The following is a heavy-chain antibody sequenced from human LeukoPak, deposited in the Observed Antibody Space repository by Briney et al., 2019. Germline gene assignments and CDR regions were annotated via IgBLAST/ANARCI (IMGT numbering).Heavy chain of an antibody. J-gene: IGHJ6*03. V-gene: IGHV3-21*01. CDR1: GFTFSSYS. Sequence: PGGSLRLSCAASGFTFSSYSMNWVRQAPGKGLEWASFISSSSSYIYYADSMKGRFTISRDNAKNSLYLQMNSLRAEDTAVYYCARDRGKYYDFWSGYYKIGYMDVWGKGTTVTVSS. D-gene: IGHD3-3*01. CDR2: ISSSSSYI. CDR3: ARDRGKYYDFWSGYYKIGYMDV.